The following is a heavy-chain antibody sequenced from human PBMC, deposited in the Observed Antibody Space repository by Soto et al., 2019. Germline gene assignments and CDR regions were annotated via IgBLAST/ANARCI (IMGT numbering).Heavy chain of an antibody. Sequence: PSETLSLTCTVSGGSMSTFYWSWFRQPPGKGLEWIGYIYYSGSTYYNPSLKSRVTISVDTSKNQFSLKLSSVTAADTAVYYCARDADYYDSSGSIDYWGQGTLVTVSS. CDR3: ARDADYYDSSGSIDY. D-gene: IGHD3-22*01. CDR2: IYYSGST. J-gene: IGHJ4*02. CDR1: GGSMSTFY. V-gene: IGHV4-59*12.